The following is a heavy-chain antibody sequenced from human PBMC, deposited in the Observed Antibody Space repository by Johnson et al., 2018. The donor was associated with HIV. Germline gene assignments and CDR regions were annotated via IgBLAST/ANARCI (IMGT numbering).Heavy chain of an antibody. CDR3: ARSYCSGGSCYLGAFDI. CDR2: ISWTSVTI. D-gene: IGHD2-15*01. CDR1: GFTFDDYA. V-gene: IGHV3-9*01. J-gene: IGHJ3*02. Sequence: VQLVESGGGLVQPGRSLRLSCAASGFTFDDYAMHWVRQAPGKGLEWVSGISWTSVTIGYADSVKGQFTISRDNAKNSLYLQMNSLRAGDTAVYYCARSYCSGGSCYLGAFDIWGQGTMVTVSS.